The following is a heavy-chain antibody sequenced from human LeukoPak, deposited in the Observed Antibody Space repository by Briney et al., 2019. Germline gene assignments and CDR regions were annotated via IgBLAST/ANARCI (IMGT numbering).Heavy chain of an antibody. CDR2: INAGNGNT. V-gene: IGHV1-3*01. J-gene: IGHJ5*02. CDR3: ARDREGYDFWSGYHPENWFDP. Sequence: ASVKVSCKASGYTFTSYAMHWVRQAPGQRLEWMGWINAGNGNTKYSQKFQGRVTITRDTSAGTAYMELSSLRSEDTAVYYCARDREGYDFWSGYHPENWFDPWGQGTLVTVSS. D-gene: IGHD3-3*01. CDR1: GYTFTSYA.